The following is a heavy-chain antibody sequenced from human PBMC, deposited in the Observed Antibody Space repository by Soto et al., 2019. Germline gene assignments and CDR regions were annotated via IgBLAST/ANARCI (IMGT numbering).Heavy chain of an antibody. CDR1: GGTFSXXA. J-gene: IGHJ4*02. CDR2: IIPIFGTA. Sequence: QVQLVQSGAEVKKPGSSVKVSCKASGGTFSXXAXXXXXXXXGQGLEWMGGIIPIFGTANYEQKFQGRVTXXXXXXXXXXXXXXXXXXXXXXXXXXXXXXXXXXXQYYFDYWGQGTLVTVSS. CDR3: XXXXXXXXQYYFDY. V-gene: IGHV1-69*05.